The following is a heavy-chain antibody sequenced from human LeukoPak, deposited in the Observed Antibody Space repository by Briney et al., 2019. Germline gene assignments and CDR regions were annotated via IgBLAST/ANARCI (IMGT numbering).Heavy chain of an antibody. CDR1: GGTFSGYA. CDR2: IIPIFGTA. CDR3: ARENCSSTSCYFDY. J-gene: IGHJ4*02. Sequence: SVKVSCKASGGTFSGYAIRWVRQAPGQGLEWMGGIIPIFGTANYAQKFQGRVTITADESTSTAYMELSSLRSEDTAVYYCARENCSSTSCYFDYWGQGTLVTVSS. V-gene: IGHV1-69*01. D-gene: IGHD2-2*01.